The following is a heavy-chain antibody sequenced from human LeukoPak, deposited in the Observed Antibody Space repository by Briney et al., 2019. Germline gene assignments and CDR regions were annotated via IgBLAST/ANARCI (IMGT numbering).Heavy chain of an antibody. J-gene: IGHJ4*02. CDR2: IYYSGST. V-gene: IGHV4-59*01. CDR1: GGSISSYY. CDR3: ARLRRDGYNELLDY. Sequence: PSETLSLTCTVSGGSISSYYWSWIRQPPGKGLEWIGYIYYSGSTNYNPSLKSRVTISVDTSKSHFTLRLFSVTAADTAVYYCARLRRDGYNELLDYWGQGTLVTVPS. D-gene: IGHD5-24*01.